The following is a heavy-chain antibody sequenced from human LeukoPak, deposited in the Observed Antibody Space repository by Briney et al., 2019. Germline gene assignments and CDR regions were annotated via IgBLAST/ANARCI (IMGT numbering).Heavy chain of an antibody. Sequence: PSETLSLTCTVSGGSISSYYWSWIRQPPGKGLEWIGYIFYSGSTNYNPSLKSRVTISVDTSKNQFSLKLSSVTAADTAVYYCARATCSSTSCYYRVYYFDYWGQGTLVTVSS. J-gene: IGHJ4*02. V-gene: IGHV4-59*08. CDR2: IFYSGST. CDR1: GGSISSYY. D-gene: IGHD2-2*01. CDR3: ARATCSSTSCYYRVYYFDY.